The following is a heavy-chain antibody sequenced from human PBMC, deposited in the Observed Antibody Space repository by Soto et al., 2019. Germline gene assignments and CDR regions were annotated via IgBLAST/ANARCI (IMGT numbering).Heavy chain of an antibody. D-gene: IGHD3-16*02. CDR3: ARGLVRIDP. CDR1: GFTFSSHW. CDR2: VNADGSST. Sequence: GGSLRLSCAASGFTFSSHWMHWVRQDPGKGLVWVSGVNADGSSTTYVDSVKGRFTISRDNAKNTLFLQMNSLRAEDTAVYYCARGLVRIDPWGQGTLVTASS. V-gene: IGHV3-74*01. J-gene: IGHJ5*02.